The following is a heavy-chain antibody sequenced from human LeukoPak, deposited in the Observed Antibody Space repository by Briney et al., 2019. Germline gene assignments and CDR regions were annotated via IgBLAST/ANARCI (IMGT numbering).Heavy chain of an antibody. CDR2: IYSGGST. CDR1: GLPVSSDF. Sequence: GGSLRLSCAASGLPVSSDFMTWVRQAPGKGLEGVSVIYSGGSTYYADSVKGRFTMSRDNSKNTLYHQMNNLRAEDTDVYYCARMTWGFDYWGQGTLVTVSS. D-gene: IGHD3-16*01. J-gene: IGHJ4*02. V-gene: IGHV3-53*01. CDR3: ARMTWGFDY.